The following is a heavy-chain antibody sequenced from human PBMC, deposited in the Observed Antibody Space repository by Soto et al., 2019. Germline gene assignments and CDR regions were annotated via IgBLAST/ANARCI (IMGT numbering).Heavy chain of an antibody. Sequence: SETLSLTCTVSGGSISSYYWSWIRQPPGKGLEWIGYIYYSGSTNYNPSLKSRVTISVDTSKNQFSLKLSSVTAADTAVYYCARVGGYSSSWRANYCYYGMDVWGQGSTGTVSS. V-gene: IGHV4-59*01. CDR2: IYYSGST. CDR3: ARVGGYSSSWRANYCYYGMDV. D-gene: IGHD6-13*01. CDR1: GGSISSYY. J-gene: IGHJ6*02.